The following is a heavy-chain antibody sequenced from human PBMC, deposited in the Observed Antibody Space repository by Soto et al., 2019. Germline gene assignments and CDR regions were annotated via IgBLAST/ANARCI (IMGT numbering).Heavy chain of an antibody. D-gene: IGHD7-27*01. CDR1: GFTFSYYW. CDR3: ASGDRGAFEI. J-gene: IGHJ3*02. CDR2: IHSDGSST. V-gene: IGHV3-74*01. Sequence: EVQLVESGGGLVQPGESLRLSCVASGFTFSYYWMHWVRQGPGKGLVWVSRIHSDGSSTTYADSVKGRFTISRDNAKNTLYLQMNSLSAEDTAVYYCASGDRGAFEIWGQGTVVTVSS.